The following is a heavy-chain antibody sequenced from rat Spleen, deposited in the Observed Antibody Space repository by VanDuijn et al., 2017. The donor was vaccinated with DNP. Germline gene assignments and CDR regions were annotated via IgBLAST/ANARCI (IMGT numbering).Heavy chain of an antibody. CDR1: GFSLTNYG. V-gene: IGHV2S12*01. CDR2: ISSGGST. J-gene: IGHJ4*01. Sequence: QVQLQESGPGLVQPSQTLSLTCTVSGFSLTNYGVSWVRQPPGKGLEWIAAISSGGSTYYNSALKSRLSISRDTSSSRVFLQMKLLQIEDTAIYFCTPVIATRGDAWGQGTSVTVSS. CDR3: TPVIATRGDA. D-gene: IGHD1-12*02.